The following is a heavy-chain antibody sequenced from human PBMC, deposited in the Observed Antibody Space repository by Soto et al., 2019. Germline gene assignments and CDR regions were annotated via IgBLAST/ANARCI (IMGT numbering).Heavy chain of an antibody. J-gene: IGHJ4*02. Sequence: EVQLVESGGGLVQPGGSLRLSCAASGLTVSSNYMSWVRQAPGKGLEWGSVIYSGGNTYYADSVKGRFTISRHNSKNTLYLQMNSLRAEDTAVYYCARGAASDYWGQGTLVTVSS. V-gene: IGHV3-53*04. CDR3: ARGAASDY. CDR2: IYSGGNT. CDR1: GLTVSSNY.